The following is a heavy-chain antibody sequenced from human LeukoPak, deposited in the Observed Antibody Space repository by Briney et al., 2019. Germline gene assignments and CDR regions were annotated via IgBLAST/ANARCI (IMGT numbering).Heavy chain of an antibody. D-gene: IGHD3-3*01. CDR3: ARGYDFWSGYYSSSGFDY. Sequence: GGSLRLSCAASGFTFSSYGMHWVRQAPGKGLEWVAVIWYDGSNKYYADSVKGRFTISRDNSKNTLYLQMNSLRAEDTAVCYCARGYDFWSGYYSSSGFDYWGQGTLVTVSS. J-gene: IGHJ4*02. V-gene: IGHV3-33*01. CDR1: GFTFSSYG. CDR2: IWYDGSNK.